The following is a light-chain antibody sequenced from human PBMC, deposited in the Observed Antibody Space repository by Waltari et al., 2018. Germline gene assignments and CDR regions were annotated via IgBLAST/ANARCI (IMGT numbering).Light chain of an antibody. Sequence: DIQMTQSPSSLSASVGDRVTITCRASQSISSHLNWYQQKPGKAPKLLIYAASSLQSGVPSMFSGSGSGTDFTLTISSLQPEDFATYYGQQSYSTPEITFGQGTRLEIK. V-gene: IGKV1-39*01. CDR1: QSISSH. CDR2: AAS. CDR3: QQSYSTPEIT. J-gene: IGKJ5*01.